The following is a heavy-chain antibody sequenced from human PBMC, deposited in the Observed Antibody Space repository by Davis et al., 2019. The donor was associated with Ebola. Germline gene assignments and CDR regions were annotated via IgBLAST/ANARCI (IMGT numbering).Heavy chain of an antibody. CDR2: IYYSGST. D-gene: IGHD2-2*01. V-gene: IGHV4-59*12. J-gene: IGHJ6*02. CDR1: GGSISSYY. CDR3: ARVRGSSTSWTYYYYGMDV. Sequence: SETLSLTCTVSGGSISSYYWSWIRQPPGKGLEWIGYIYYSGSTNYNPSLKSRVTISVDTPKNQFSLKLSSVTAADTAVYYCARVRGSSTSWTYYYYGMDVWGQGTTVTVSS.